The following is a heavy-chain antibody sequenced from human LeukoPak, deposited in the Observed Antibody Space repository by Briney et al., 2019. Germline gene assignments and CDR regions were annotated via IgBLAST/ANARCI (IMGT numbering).Heavy chain of an antibody. J-gene: IGHJ3*02. CDR3: ARDCSGGSCYGAFDI. D-gene: IGHD2-15*01. V-gene: IGHV4-30-4*01. CDR2: IYDSGST. CDR1: GASIRSGDYY. Sequence: PSQTLSLTCTVSGASIRSGDYYWSWIRQPPGKGLEWIGYIYDSGSTYYNPSLKSRITVSVDTSENRFSLKLSSVTATDTAVYYCARDCSGGSCYGAFDIWGQGTMVTVSS.